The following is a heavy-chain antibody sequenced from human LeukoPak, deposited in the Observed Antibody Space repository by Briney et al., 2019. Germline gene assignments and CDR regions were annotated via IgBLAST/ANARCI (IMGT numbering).Heavy chain of an antibody. J-gene: IGHJ6*03. D-gene: IGHD2-21*01. CDR1: GGSISSSSYY. CDR3: ARGMKHRTLRGYYYYMDV. CDR2: MYYSGST. Sequence: SETLSLTCTVSGGSISSSSYYWGWIRQPPGKGLEWIGSMYYSGSTYYNPSLKSRVTISVDTSKNQFSLKLSSVTAVDTAVYYCARGMKHRTLRGYYYYMDVWGKGTTVTVSS. V-gene: IGHV4-39*07.